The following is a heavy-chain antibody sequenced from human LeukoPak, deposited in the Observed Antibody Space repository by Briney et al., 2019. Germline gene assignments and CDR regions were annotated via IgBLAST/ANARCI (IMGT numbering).Heavy chain of an antibody. CDR1: GGSFSGYY. V-gene: IGHV4-34*01. J-gene: IGHJ4*02. CDR2: INHSGSTNYN. CDR3: ARVVSRQWLGRFDY. D-gene: IGHD6-19*01. Sequence: PSETLSLTCAVYGGSFSGYYWSWIRQPPGKGLEWIGEINHSGSTNYNNYNPSLKSRVTISLDTSKKQFSLKLSSVTAADTAVYYCARVVSRQWLGRFDYWGQGTLVTVSS.